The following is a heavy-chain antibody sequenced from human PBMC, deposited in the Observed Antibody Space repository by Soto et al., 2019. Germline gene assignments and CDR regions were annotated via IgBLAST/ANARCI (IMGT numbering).Heavy chain of an antibody. CDR2: IYYSGST. CDR3: ARETVAVAGTAYYYGMDV. Sequence: QVQLQESGPGLVKPSQTLSLTCTVSGGSISSGGYYWSWIRQHPGKGLEWLGYIYYSGSTYYNPSLKSRVTIPVDTSKNQFSLKLSSVTAADTAVYYCARETVAVAGTAYYYGMDVWGQWNTLTVCS. J-gene: IGHJ6*02. D-gene: IGHD6-19*01. CDR1: GGSISSGGYY. V-gene: IGHV4-31*03.